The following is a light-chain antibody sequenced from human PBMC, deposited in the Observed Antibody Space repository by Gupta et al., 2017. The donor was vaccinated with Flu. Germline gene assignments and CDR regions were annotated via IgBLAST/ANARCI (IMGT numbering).Light chain of an antibody. CDR3: QQDDSTPYI. CDR1: QSVLYSSNNKNY. CDR2: WAS. J-gene: IGKJ2*01. Sequence: DIVMTQSPDSLAVSLGERATINCKSSQSVLYSSNNKNYLAWYQQKPGQPPKLLIYWASIRESGVPDRFSGSGSGTDFTLTISSLQAEDVAVYYCQQDDSTPYIFGRGTKLEIK. V-gene: IGKV4-1*01.